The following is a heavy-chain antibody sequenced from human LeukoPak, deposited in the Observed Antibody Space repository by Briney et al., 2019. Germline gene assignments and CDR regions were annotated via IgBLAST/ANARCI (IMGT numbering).Heavy chain of an antibody. Sequence: GESLRLSCAASGFTFSAYWMTWVRQAPGKGLEWVANINEGGGLKYYVDPVKGRFTISRDNTNNSLYLQMISLRVDDSAVYYCARVGKNGWDFDHWGQGTLVTVSS. V-gene: IGHV3-7*01. CDR1: GFTFSAYW. CDR3: ARVGKNGWDFDH. J-gene: IGHJ4*02. CDR2: INEGGGLK. D-gene: IGHD6-19*01.